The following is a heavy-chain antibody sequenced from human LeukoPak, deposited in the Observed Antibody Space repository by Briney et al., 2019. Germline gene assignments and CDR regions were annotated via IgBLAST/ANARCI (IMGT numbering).Heavy chain of an antibody. V-gene: IGHV1-18*01. J-gene: IGHJ4*02. D-gene: IGHD3-10*01. CDR1: GYIFSDHG. CDR3: ARGLGSYFDS. CDR2: ISGYDGNK. Sequence: ASVKVSCKASGYIFSDHGIAWVRQAPGQGPEGMGWISGYDGNKKYAQKFQGRVTMTTETSTSTSYMEVGSLRSDDTAVYYCARGLGSYFDSWGQGTLVTVSS.